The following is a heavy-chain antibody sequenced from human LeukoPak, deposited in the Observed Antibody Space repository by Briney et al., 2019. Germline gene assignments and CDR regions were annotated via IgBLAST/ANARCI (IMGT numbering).Heavy chain of an antibody. CDR2: ISSSGST. Sequence: SQTLSLTCTVSGDSISSGDYYWSWIRQPAGKGLEWIGRISSSGSTNYNPSLKSRVTISLDTSKNQLSLDLSSVTAADTAVYYCARRRGAWYRDSWYYWYFDLWGRGTLVSVSS. D-gene: IGHD1-26*01. V-gene: IGHV4-61*02. CDR3: ARRRGAWYRDSWYYWYFDL. CDR1: GDSISSGDYY. J-gene: IGHJ2*01.